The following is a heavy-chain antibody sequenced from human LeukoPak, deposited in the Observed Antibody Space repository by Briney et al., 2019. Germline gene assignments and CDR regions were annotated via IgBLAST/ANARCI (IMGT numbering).Heavy chain of an antibody. V-gene: IGHV1-18*01. CDR1: GYTFTSYG. CDR3: ARGKGYCSGGSCYRPYYFDY. Sequence: GASVKVSCKASGYTFTSYGISWVRQAPGQGLEWMGWISAYNGNTNYAQKLQGRVTITTDESTSTAYMELSSLRSEDTAVYYCARGKGYCSGGSCYRPYYFDYWGQGTLVTVSS. J-gene: IGHJ4*02. D-gene: IGHD2-15*01. CDR2: ISAYNGNT.